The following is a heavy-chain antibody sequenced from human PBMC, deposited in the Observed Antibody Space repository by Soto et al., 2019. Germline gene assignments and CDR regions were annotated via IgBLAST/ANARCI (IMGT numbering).Heavy chain of an antibody. CDR3: ASSTIFGVVDNFDY. CDR2: IYYSGST. V-gene: IGHV4-39*01. CDR1: GGSISSSSYY. D-gene: IGHD3-3*01. J-gene: IGHJ4*02. Sequence: SETLSLTCTVSGGSISSSSYYWGWIRQPPGKGLEWIGSIYYSGSTYYNPSLKGRVIISVDTSRDQFSLKLSSVTAADTAVYYCASSTIFGVVDNFDYWGQGTLVTVS.